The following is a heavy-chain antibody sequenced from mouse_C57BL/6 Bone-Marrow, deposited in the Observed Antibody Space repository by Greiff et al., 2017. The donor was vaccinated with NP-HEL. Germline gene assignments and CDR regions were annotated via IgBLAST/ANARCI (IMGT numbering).Heavy chain of an antibody. CDR3: AREGWLLRRDAMDY. D-gene: IGHD2-3*01. CDR2: ISNGGGST. V-gene: IGHV5-12*01. CDR1: GFTFSDYY. J-gene: IGHJ4*01. Sequence: EVKVVESGGGLVQPGGSLKLSCAASGFTFSDYYMYWVRQTPEKRLEWVAYISNGGGSTYYPDTVKGRFTISRDNAKNTLYLQMSRLKSEDTAMYYCAREGWLLRRDAMDYWGQGTSVTVSS.